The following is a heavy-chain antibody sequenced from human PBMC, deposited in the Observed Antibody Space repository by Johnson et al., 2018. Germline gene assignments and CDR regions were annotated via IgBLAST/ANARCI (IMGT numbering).Heavy chain of an antibody. D-gene: IGHD3-10*01. J-gene: IGHJ4*02. Sequence: EVQLVETGGGVVQPGRSLRLSCAASGFTFSSAWMNWLRQAPGKGPECVGRIGGKSDGGTTLYATSVKDRFIISRDDSKDTLYLQMSSLTTDDTAVYYCATDLIRGRTHGGQGTLVTVSS. CDR1: GFTFSSAW. CDR2: IGGKSDGGTT. V-gene: IGHV3-15*04. CDR3: ATDLIRGRTH.